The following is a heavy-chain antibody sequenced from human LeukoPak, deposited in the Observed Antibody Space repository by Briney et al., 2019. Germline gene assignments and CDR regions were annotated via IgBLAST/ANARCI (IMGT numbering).Heavy chain of an antibody. CDR2: IRYDGSNK. V-gene: IGHV3-30*02. Sequence: PGGSLRLSCAASGFTFSSYGMHWVRQAPGKGLEWVAFIRYDGSNKYYADSVKGRFTISRDNSKNTLYLQMNSLRAEDTAVYYCAKDYYGAKQALGYWGQGTLVTVSS. CDR1: GFTFSSYG. CDR3: AKDYYGAKQALGY. J-gene: IGHJ4*02. D-gene: IGHD4-17*01.